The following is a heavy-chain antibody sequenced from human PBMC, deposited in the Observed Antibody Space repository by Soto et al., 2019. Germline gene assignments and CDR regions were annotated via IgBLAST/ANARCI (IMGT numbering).Heavy chain of an antibody. CDR1: GGSISSGDYY. D-gene: IGHD5-18*01. Sequence: SETLSLTCTVSGGSISSGDYYWSWIRQPPGKGLEWIGYIYYRGSTYYNPSLKSRVTISVDTSKNQFSLKLSSVTAADTAVYYCASSFVDTAMVSTYYFDYWGQGTLVTV. J-gene: IGHJ4*02. CDR3: ASSFVDTAMVSTYYFDY. V-gene: IGHV4-30-4*01. CDR2: IYYRGST.